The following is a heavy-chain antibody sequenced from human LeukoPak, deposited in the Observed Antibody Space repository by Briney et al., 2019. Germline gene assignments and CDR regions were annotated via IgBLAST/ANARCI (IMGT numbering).Heavy chain of an antibody. CDR1: GFTFSPYA. V-gene: IGHV3-23*01. J-gene: IGHJ4*02. CDR3: AKDPRAYSYSSQTFEH. D-gene: IGHD5-18*01. CDR2: VSGSGGST. Sequence: GGSLRLSCAASGFTFSPYAMSRVRQTPGKGLEWVSTVSGSGGSTYYADSVKGRFIISRDNSKNTLYLQMNSLRVEDTAVYYCAKDPRAYSYSSQTFEHWGQGTLVIVSS.